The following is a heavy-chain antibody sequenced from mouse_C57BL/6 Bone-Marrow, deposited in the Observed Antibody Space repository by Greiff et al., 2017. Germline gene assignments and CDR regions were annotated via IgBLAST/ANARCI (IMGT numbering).Heavy chain of an antibody. Sequence: QVHVKQPGAELVKPGASVKLSCKASGYTFTSYWMHWVKQRPGQGLEWIGMIHPNSGSTNYNEKFKSKATLTVDKSSSTAYMQLSSLTSEDSAVYYCARGYYGSWTAYWGQGTLVTVSA. V-gene: IGHV1-64*01. CDR3: ARGYYGSWTAY. CDR2: IHPNSGST. CDR1: GYTFTSYW. D-gene: IGHD1-1*01. J-gene: IGHJ3*01.